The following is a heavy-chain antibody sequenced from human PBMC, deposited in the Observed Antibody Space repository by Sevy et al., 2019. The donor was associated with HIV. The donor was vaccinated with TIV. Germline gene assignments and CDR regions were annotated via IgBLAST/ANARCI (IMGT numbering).Heavy chain of an antibody. Sequence: SETLSLTCSVSKASISSSSYYWGWVRQPPGKALEWIGIIYYSGTTYYSPSHKSRVIISVDTSKNQFFLDLRSMTATDTAVYYCVRHSDSRRLSWLDTWGQGILVTVSS. J-gene: IGHJ5*02. CDR3: VRHSDSRRLSWLDT. V-gene: IGHV4-39*01. D-gene: IGHD2-15*01. CDR1: KASISSSSYY. CDR2: IYYSGTT.